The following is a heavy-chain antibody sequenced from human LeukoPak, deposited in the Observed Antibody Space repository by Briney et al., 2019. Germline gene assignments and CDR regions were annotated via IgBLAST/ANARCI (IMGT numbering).Heavy chain of an antibody. CDR1: GYTFTGYY. Sequence: ASVKVSCKASGYTFTGYYMHWVRQAPGQGLEWMGWINPNSGGTNYAQKFQGRVTMTRDTSISTAYMELRSLRPDDTAVYYCARHSWYYYDSSGYWDWGQGTLVTVSS. V-gene: IGHV1-2*02. CDR2: INPNSGGT. J-gene: IGHJ4*02. CDR3: ARHSWYYYDSSGYWD. D-gene: IGHD3-22*01.